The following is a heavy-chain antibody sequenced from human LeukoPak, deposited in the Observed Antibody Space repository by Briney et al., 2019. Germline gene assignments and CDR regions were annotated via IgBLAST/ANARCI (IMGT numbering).Heavy chain of an antibody. CDR1: GFTFSSYW. V-gene: IGHV3-7*01. CDR2: IKQDGSEK. J-gene: IGHJ4*02. Sequence: QAGGSLRLSCAASGFTFSSYWMSWVRQAPGKGLEWVANIKQDGSEKYYVDSVKGRFTISRDNAKDSLYLQMNSLRAEDTAVYYCARVYIVLMVYAQTYYFDYWGQGTLVTVS. D-gene: IGHD2-8*01. CDR3: ARVYIVLMVYAQTYYFDY.